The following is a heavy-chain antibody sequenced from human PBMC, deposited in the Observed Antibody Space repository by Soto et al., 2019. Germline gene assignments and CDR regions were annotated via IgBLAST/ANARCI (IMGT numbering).Heavy chain of an antibody. CDR3: ARDGDSSGYYCYFDY. Sequence: GGSLRLSCAASGFTFSSYAMHWVRQAPGKGLEWVAVISYDGSNKYYADSVKGRFTISRDNSKNTLYLQMNSLRAEDTAVYYCARDGDSSGYYCYFDYWGQGTLVTVSS. V-gene: IGHV3-30-3*01. D-gene: IGHD3-22*01. CDR1: GFTFSSYA. CDR2: ISYDGSNK. J-gene: IGHJ4*02.